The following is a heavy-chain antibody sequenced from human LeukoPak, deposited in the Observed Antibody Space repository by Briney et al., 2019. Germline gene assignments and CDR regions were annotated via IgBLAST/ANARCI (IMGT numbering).Heavy chain of an antibody. J-gene: IGHJ4*02. V-gene: IGHV3-30*04. Sequence: GGSLRLSCAASGFTFSSYAMHWVRQAPGKGLEWVAVISYDGSNKYYADSVKGRFTISRDNSKNTLYLQMNSLRAEDTAVYYCARLKQQLVRETDYWGQGTLVTVSS. D-gene: IGHD6-13*01. CDR2: ISYDGSNK. CDR1: GFTFSSYA. CDR3: ARLKQQLVRETDY.